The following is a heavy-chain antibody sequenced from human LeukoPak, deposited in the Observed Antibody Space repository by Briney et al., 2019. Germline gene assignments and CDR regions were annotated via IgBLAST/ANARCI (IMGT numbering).Heavy chain of an antibody. V-gene: IGHV4-38-2*02. CDR3: ARQPTLRGGYPLNWFDP. J-gene: IGHJ5*02. CDR1: GYSISSGYY. Sequence: SETLSLTCTVSGYSISSGYYWGWIRQPPGKGLEWIGSIYHSGSTYYNPSLKSRVTISVDTSKNQFSLKLSSVTAADTAVYYCARQPTLRGGYPLNWFDPWGQGTLVTVSS. CDR2: IYHSGST. D-gene: IGHD3-10*01.